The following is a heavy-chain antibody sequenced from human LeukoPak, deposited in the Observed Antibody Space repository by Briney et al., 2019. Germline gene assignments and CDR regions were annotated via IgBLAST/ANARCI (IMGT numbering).Heavy chain of an antibody. CDR3: ASGHYYDSSGSYGLGY. D-gene: IGHD3-22*01. V-gene: IGHV4-61*02. CDR2: IYTSGST. Sequence: SQTLSLTCTVSGGSISSGSYYWSWIRQPAGKGLEWIGRIYTSGSTNYNPSLKSRVTISVDTSKNQFSLKLSSVTAADTAVYYCASGHYYDSSGSYGLGYWGQGTLVTVSS. J-gene: IGHJ1*01. CDR1: GGSISSGSYY.